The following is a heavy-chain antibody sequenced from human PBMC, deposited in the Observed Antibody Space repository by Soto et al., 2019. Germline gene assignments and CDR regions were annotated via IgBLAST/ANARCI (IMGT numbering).Heavy chain of an antibody. CDR3: ARLRRGYSYGYLDY. D-gene: IGHD5-18*01. CDR2: INHSGST. CDR1: GGSFSGYY. J-gene: IGHJ4*02. V-gene: IGHV4-34*01. Sequence: QVQLQQWGAGLLKPSETLSLTCAVYGGSFSGYYWSWIRQPPGKGLEWIGEINHSGSTNYNPSFKSRVTISVDTSKNQFSLKLSSVTAADTAVYYCARLRRGYSYGYLDYWGQGTLVTVSS.